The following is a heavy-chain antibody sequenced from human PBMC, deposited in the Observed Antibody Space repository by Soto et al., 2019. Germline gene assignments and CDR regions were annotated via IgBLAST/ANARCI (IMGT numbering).Heavy chain of an antibody. V-gene: IGHV3-15*07. D-gene: IGHD2-8*01. CDR2: IKSKTDGGTT. J-gene: IGHJ6*02. Sequence: GGSLRLSCAASGFTFSNAWMNWVRQAPGKGLEWVGRIKSKTDGGTTDYAAPVKGRFTISRDDSKNTLYLQMNSLKTEDTAVYYCTTDGLLYYKDYYYYYGMDVWGQGTTVTVSS. CDR3: TTDGLLYYKDYYYYYGMDV. CDR1: GFTFSNAW.